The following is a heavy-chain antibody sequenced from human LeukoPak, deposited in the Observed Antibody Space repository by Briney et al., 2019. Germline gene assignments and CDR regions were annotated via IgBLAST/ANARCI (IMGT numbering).Heavy chain of an antibody. CDR3: ARDFPTDCTGGSCYGGNNDY. CDR2: VYTSGNT. CDR1: GASVSSVSYY. V-gene: IGHV4-61*02. J-gene: IGHJ4*02. D-gene: IGHD2-15*01. Sequence: SRTLSLTCAVSGASVSSVSYYWSCIRQPAGQGLELIGRVYTSGNTNYNPSLKSRVTISVDTSKNQFSLKLSSVTAADTAVYYCARDFPTDCTGGSCYGGNNDYWGQGTLVTVSS.